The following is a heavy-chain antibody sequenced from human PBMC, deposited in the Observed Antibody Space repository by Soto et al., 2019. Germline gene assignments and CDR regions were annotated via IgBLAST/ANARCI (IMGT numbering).Heavy chain of an antibody. D-gene: IGHD1-7*01. CDR3: ARVPGHKNSRGDF. CDR1: GYTFTHYF. V-gene: IGHV1-2*02. CDR2: INPNSGDT. Sequence: QVRLMQSGPEVRRPGASVTVSCKASGYTFTHYFIHWVRRAPGQGLEWMGYINPNSGDTNYSQTFRGRVSMTRDTSTDTANMGLSSLKSDDTAVYFCARVPGHKNSRGDFWGQGTPITVSS. J-gene: IGHJ4*02.